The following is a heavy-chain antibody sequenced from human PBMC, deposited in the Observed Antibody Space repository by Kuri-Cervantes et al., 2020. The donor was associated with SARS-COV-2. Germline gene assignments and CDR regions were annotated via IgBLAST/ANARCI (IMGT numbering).Heavy chain of an antibody. CDR3: ARGGRITMIVVAHFDY. CDR2: IYYSGST. D-gene: IGHD3-22*01. Sequence: SETLSLTCTVSGDSISSYYWSWIRQPPGKGLEWIGYIYYSGSTNYNPSLKSRVTISVDTSKNQFSLKLSSVTAADTAVYYCARGGRITMIVVAHFDYWGQGTLVTVSS. V-gene: IGHV4-59*01. J-gene: IGHJ4*02. CDR1: GDSISSYY.